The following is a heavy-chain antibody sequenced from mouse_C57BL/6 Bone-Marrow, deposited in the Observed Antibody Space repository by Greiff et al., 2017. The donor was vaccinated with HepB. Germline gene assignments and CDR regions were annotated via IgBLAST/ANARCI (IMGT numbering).Heavy chain of an antibody. V-gene: IGHV1-50*01. CDR2: IDPSDSYI. Sequence: QVQLQQPGAEFVKPGASVKLSCKASGYTFTSYWMQWVKQRPGQGLEWIGEIDPSDSYINYNQKFKGKATLTVDTSSSTAYMQLSSLTSEDAAVYYYSRRAYRHSWVAYWGQGTLVTVSA. CDR3: SRRAYRHSWVAY. CDR1: GYTFTSYW. J-gene: IGHJ3*01.